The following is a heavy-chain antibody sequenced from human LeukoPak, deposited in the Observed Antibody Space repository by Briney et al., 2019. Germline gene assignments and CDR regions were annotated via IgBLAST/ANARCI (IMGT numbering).Heavy chain of an antibody. D-gene: IGHD4-17*01. Sequence: GGSLRLSCAASGFTFSSYAMHWVRQAPGKGLEYVSAISSNGGSTYYANSVKGRFTISRDNSKNTLYLQMGSLRAEDMAVYYCARALFGDQAKMGAFDIWGQGTMATVSS. CDR2: ISSNGGST. CDR3: ARALFGDQAKMGAFDI. J-gene: IGHJ3*02. CDR1: GFTFSSYA. V-gene: IGHV3-64*01.